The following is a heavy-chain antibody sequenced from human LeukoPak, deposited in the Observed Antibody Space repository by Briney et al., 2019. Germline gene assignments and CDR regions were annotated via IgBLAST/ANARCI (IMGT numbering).Heavy chain of an antibody. J-gene: IGHJ4*02. CDR3: AKLGMTGYQPFVD. Sequence: PGGSLRLSCAASGFTFSNYGMTWVRQAPGEGLEWVSIIGFDGTIIYADSVKGRFTISRDNSKNTLYMEMNSLRADDTAVYYCAKLGMTGYQPFVDWGQGTLVTVSS. CDR2: IGFDGTI. CDR1: GFTFSNYG. V-gene: IGHV3-23*01. D-gene: IGHD3-9*01.